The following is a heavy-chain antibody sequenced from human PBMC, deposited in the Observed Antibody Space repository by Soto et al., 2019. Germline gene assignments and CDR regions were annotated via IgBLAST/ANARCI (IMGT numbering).Heavy chain of an antibody. V-gene: IGHV3-33*01. CDR2: IWYDGSNK. CDR1: GFTFISYG. CDR3: ARDQSYYYGMDV. J-gene: IGHJ6*02. Sequence: PWGSLRLSCAASGFTFISYGMRFVRHAPVKGLEWVGVIWYDGSNKYYADSVKGRFTISRGNSKNTLYLQMNSLRAEDTAVYYCARDQSYYYGMDVWGQGTTVTVSS.